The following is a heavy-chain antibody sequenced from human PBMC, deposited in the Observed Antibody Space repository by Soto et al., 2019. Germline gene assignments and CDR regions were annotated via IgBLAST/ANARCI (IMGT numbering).Heavy chain of an antibody. Sequence: PGGSLRLSCAASGFTFSSYAMHWVRQAPGKGLEYVSAISSNGGSTYYANSVKGRFTISRDNSKNTLYLQMGSLRAEDMAVYYCASSPGYYYYYMDVWGKGTTVTVSS. J-gene: IGHJ6*03. CDR3: ASSPGYYYYYMDV. V-gene: IGHV3-64*01. CDR1: GFTFSSYA. CDR2: ISSNGGST. D-gene: IGHD2-8*02.